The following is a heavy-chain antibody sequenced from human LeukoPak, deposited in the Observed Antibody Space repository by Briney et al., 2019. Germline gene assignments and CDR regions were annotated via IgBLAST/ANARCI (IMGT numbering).Heavy chain of an antibody. V-gene: IGHV3-74*01. CDR1: GFTYSTYW. CDR2: INSDGRTT. CDR3: TSDSPDYGMDV. J-gene: IGHJ6*02. Sequence: PGGSLRLSCATSGFTYSTYWKHWVRQTPANELEWVARINSDGRTTVYADSVRGRFAISRDNAKNTLYLQMNSLRAEDTAVYYCTSDSPDYGMDVWGQGTTVIVSS.